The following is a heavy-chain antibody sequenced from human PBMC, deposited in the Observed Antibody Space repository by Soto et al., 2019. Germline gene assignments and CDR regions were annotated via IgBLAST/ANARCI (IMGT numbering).Heavy chain of an antibody. V-gene: IGHV1-18*04. CDR3: ARVWGSYRAPSGGAGFDP. CDR2: IRAYNGET. CDR1: GYTFTSNS. Sequence: QVQLVQSGAELKKPGASVKVSCAASGYTFTSNSITWVRQAPGQGLEWMGWIRAYNGETSYADKSQGTPTMTTDTSTSTAYMELRSLRSGDTAVYYCARVWGSYRAPSGGAGFDPWGQGTLVTVSS. J-gene: IGHJ5*02. D-gene: IGHD3-16*02.